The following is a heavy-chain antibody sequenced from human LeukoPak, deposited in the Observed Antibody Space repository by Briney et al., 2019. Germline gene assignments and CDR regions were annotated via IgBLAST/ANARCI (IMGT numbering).Heavy chain of an antibody. CDR1: GGSISSSSYY. Sequence: TSETLSLTCTVSGGSISSSSYYWGWIRQPPGKGLEWIGSIYYSGSTYYNPSLKSRVTISVDTSKNQFSLKLSSVTAADTAVYYCAREGWGSVYAFDIWGQGTMVTVSS. CDR2: IYYSGST. V-gene: IGHV4-39*07. J-gene: IGHJ3*02. D-gene: IGHD7-27*01. CDR3: AREGWGSVYAFDI.